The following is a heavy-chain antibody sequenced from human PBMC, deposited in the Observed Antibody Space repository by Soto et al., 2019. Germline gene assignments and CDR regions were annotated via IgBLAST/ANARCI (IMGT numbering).Heavy chain of an antibody. CDR2: IYPTDSDT. CDR3: ARNGYSSHGMDV. Sequence: RWESLKICCQVSGYIFTTYWIXWVRQMAVKGLEWLGIIYPTDSDTRYSPSFQGQVTISADKSITPAYLQWSSLRASDTAVYYCARNGYSSHGMDVWGQGTTVPVSS. D-gene: IGHD2-21*01. J-gene: IGHJ6*02. CDR1: GYIFTTYW. V-gene: IGHV5-51*01.